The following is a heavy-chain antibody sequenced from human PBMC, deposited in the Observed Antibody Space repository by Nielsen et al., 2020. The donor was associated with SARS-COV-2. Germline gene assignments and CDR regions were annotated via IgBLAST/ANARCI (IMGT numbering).Heavy chain of an antibody. CDR2: ISGSGGST. Sequence: GESLKISCAASGFTFSSYAMSWVRQAPGKGLEWVSAISGSGGSTYYADSVKGRFTISRDNSKNTLYLQMNSLRAEDTAVYYCAKAPSLYGDHGWGYWYFDLWGRGTLVTVSS. J-gene: IGHJ2*01. CDR1: GFTFSSYA. CDR3: AKAPSLYGDHGWGYWYFDL. D-gene: IGHD4-17*01. V-gene: IGHV3-23*01.